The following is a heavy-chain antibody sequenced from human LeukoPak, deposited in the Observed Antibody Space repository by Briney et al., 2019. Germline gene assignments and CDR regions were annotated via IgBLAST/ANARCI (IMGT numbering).Heavy chain of an antibody. CDR2: ISYSGST. CDR1: GGSISSRPYY. Sequence: SETLSLTCTVSGGSISSRPYYWGWVRQPPGKGLEWIGTISYSGSTYYNPSLKSRVTISVDTSKNQFSLRLSSVTAADTAVYHCARGAADTDYTTNWPVDYWGQGTLVTVSS. J-gene: IGHJ4*02. D-gene: IGHD1-1*01. V-gene: IGHV4-39*07. CDR3: ARGAADTDYTTNWPVDY.